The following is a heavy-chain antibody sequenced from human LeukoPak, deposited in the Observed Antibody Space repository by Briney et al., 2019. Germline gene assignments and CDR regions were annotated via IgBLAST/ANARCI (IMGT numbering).Heavy chain of an antibody. J-gene: IGHJ4*02. CDR1: GFTFSSYG. CDR2: ISGSGGST. CDR3: ARRAGAYSHPYDY. D-gene: IGHD4/OR15-4a*01. Sequence: GGTLRLSCAASGFTFSSYGMSWVRQAPGEGLEWVSAISGSGGSTYYADSVKGRFTISRDNSKNTLYLQMNSVRAEDTAVYYCARRAGAYSHPYDYWGQGTLVTVSS. V-gene: IGHV3-23*01.